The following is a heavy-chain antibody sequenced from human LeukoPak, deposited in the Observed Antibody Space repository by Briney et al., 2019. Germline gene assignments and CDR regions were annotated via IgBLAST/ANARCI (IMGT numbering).Heavy chain of an antibody. CDR3: ASVRNYDILTGYYRNLYFDY. CDR2: IYYSGST. D-gene: IGHD3-9*01. J-gene: IGHJ4*02. CDR1: GGSISSHY. V-gene: IGHV4-59*11. Sequence: PSETLSLTCTVSGGSISSHYWSWIRQPPGKGLEWIGYIYYSGSTNYNPSLKSRVTISVDTSKNQFSLKLSSVTAADTAVYYCASVRNYDILTGYYRNLYFDYWGQGTLVTVSS.